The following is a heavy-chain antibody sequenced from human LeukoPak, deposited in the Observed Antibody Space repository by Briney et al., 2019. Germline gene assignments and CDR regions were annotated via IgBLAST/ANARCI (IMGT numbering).Heavy chain of an antibody. J-gene: IGHJ6*03. CDR3: ASGSLGDGYGVGDYYQYMDV. D-gene: IGHD5-24*01. Sequence: SVKVSCTASGGTFNSYAISWVRQAPGQGLEWMGGIMPLFGTANYAQEFQGRVTFTTDESASTAYMEVSSLRSEDTAVYYCASGSLGDGYGVGDYYQYMDVWGKGTTVTVSS. CDR1: GGTFNSYA. V-gene: IGHV1-69*05. CDR2: IMPLFGTA.